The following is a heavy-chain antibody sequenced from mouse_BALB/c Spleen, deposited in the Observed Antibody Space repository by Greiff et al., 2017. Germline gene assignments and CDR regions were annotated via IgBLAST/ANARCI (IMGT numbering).Heavy chain of an antibody. Sequence: EVKLVESGGGLVKPGGSLKLSCAASGFTFSDYYMYWVRQTPEKRLEWVATISDGGSYTYYPDSVKGRFTISRDNAKNNLYLQMSSLKSEDTAMYYCARAFYGYAWFAYWGQGTLVTVSA. V-gene: IGHV5-4*02. J-gene: IGHJ3*01. CDR1: GFTFSDYY. CDR3: ARAFYGYAWFAY. CDR2: ISDGGSYT. D-gene: IGHD2-9*01.